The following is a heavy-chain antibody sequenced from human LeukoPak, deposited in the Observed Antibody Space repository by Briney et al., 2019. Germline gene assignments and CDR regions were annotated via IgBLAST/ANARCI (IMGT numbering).Heavy chain of an antibody. CDR2: IYYSGST. Sequence: PSETLPLTCTVSGGSISSSCYYWSWIRQPPGKGWEWIAYIYYSGSTNYNTTITSRVTISVDTSKNKSSMRVTSVTAADTAVYYCARTTVHGDLDYWGQGTLVTVSS. J-gene: IGHJ4*02. D-gene: IGHD4-17*01. CDR1: GGSISSSCYY. V-gene: IGHV4-61*05. CDR3: ARTTVHGDLDY.